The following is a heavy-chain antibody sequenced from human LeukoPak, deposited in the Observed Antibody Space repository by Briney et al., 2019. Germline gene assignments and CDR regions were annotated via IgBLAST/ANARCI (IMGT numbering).Heavy chain of an antibody. CDR2: ISWDGGST. CDR3: AKDFTRAYSYGLDY. V-gene: IGHV3-43D*03. Sequence: GGSLRLSCAASGFTFDEYGMSWVRQAPGKGLEWVSLISWDGGSTYYADSVKGRFTISRDNSKNSLYLQMNSLRAEDTALYYCAKDFTRAYSYGLDYWGQGTLVTVSS. D-gene: IGHD5-18*01. CDR1: GFTFDEYG. J-gene: IGHJ4*02.